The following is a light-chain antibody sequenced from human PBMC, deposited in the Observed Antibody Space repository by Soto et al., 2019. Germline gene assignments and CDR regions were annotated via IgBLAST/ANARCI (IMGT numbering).Light chain of an antibody. CDR1: SSNIGAGYD. CDR3: QSYDSSLSGWV. J-gene: IGLJ3*02. CDR2: GNS. Sequence: QSVLTQPPSVSGAPGQRVTISCTGSSSNIGAGYDVHWYQQLPGTAPKLLIYGNSKPPSGVPNRFAASKSGTSASLALTGLQAEDEADYYCQSYDSSLSGWVFGGGTKLTVL. V-gene: IGLV1-40*01.